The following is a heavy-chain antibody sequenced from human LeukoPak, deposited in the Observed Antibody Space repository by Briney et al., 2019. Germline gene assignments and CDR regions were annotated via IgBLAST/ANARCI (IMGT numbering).Heavy chain of an antibody. CDR3: ARAPFRSTDYYYYYYMDV. CDR2: INPSGGAT. V-gene: IGHV1-46*01. D-gene: IGHD2-2*01. CDR1: GYSFTNYY. J-gene: IGHJ6*03. Sequence: ASVKVSCKASGYSFTNYYMHWVRQAPGQGLQWMGIINPSGGATSYAQKFQGRVAMTRDTSTSTVYMELSSLRSEDTALYYCARAPFRSTDYYYYYYMDVWGKGTTVTVSS.